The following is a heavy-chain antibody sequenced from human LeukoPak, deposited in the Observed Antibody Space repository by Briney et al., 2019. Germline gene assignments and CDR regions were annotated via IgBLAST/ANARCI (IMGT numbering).Heavy chain of an antibody. CDR1: GYTFTDYH. CDR2: SNPNSDET. V-gene: IGHV1-2*02. CDR3: ARSDCSSTSCYTEAFDI. Sequence: SVKVSCKASGYTFTDYHMHSVRQAPAQEREWMGWSNPNSDETKYAQKFQGRVTMTRDTSISTAYMELSRLRSDDTAVYYCARSDCSSTSCYTEAFDIWGQGTMVTVSS. D-gene: IGHD2-2*02. J-gene: IGHJ3*02.